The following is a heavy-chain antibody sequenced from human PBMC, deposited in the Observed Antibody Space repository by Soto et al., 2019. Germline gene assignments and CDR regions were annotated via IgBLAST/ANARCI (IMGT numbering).Heavy chain of an antibody. CDR2: IIPIFGTA. CDR1: GGTFSSYA. Sequence: GASVKVYCKASGGTFSSYAISWVRQAPGQGLEWMGGIIPIFGTANYAQKFQGRVTITADKSTSTAYMELSSLRSEDTAVYYCARVSSSSSEVHYYYGMDVWRQGTTITVSS. J-gene: IGHJ6*02. D-gene: IGHD6-6*01. V-gene: IGHV1-69*06. CDR3: ARVSSSSSEVHYYYGMDV.